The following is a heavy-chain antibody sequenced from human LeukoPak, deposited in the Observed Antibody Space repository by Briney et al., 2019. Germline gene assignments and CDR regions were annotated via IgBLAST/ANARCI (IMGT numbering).Heavy chain of an antibody. V-gene: IGHV4-39*07. J-gene: IGHJ4*02. Sequence: SETLSLTCTVSGGSISSSSYYWGWIRQPPGKGLEWIGSIYYSGSTYYNPSLKSRVTISVDTSKNQFSLKLSSVTAADTAVYYCARDPRRSGYDGYWGQGTLVTVSS. CDR3: ARDPRRSGYDGY. D-gene: IGHD5-12*01. CDR1: GGSISSSSYY. CDR2: IYYSGST.